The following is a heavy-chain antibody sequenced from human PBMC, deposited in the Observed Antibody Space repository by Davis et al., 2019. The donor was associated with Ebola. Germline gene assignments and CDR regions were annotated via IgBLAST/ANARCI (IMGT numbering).Heavy chain of an antibody. CDR1: GFTFSSYG. CDR3: AKRVEYSSSFAYFDY. V-gene: IGHV3-23*01. J-gene: IGHJ4*02. D-gene: IGHD6-6*01. CDR2: IDDSGGGT. Sequence: GESLKISCAASGFTFSSYGMTWVRQAPGKGLAWVASIDDSGGGTYYAVSVKGRFTVSRDNSKNTLYVQLNSLRSEDTAVYYCAKRVEYSSSFAYFDYWGQGALVTVSS.